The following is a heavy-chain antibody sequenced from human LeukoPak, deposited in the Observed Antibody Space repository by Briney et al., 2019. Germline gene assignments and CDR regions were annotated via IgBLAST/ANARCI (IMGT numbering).Heavy chain of an antibody. CDR2: IIPNNGGT. CDR3: ARQKELGINDY. Sequence: ASVKDSCKASVYTFTGKYMHWVRQAPGQRLVWMGWIIPNNGGTNYAQRFQGGETITRDTSISTVYSWMSKLRFDDTAVDYCARQKELGINDYWGQGTQVTV. CDR1: VYTFTGKY. V-gene: IGHV1-2*02. J-gene: IGHJ4*02. D-gene: IGHD1-26*01.